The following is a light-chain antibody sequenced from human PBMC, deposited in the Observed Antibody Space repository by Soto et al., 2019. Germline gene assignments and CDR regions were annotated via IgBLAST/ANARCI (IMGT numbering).Light chain of an antibody. CDR3: QQYGSSPVT. V-gene: IGKV3-20*01. J-gene: IGKJ1*01. CDR1: QSVSSSY. CDR2: GAS. Sequence: EIGLTQSPGTLSLSPGERATLSCRASQSVSSSYLAWYQQKPGQAPRLLIYGASSRATGIPDRFSGSGSGTDSTLTISRLEPEDFAVYYCQQYGSSPVTFGQGTKVDIK.